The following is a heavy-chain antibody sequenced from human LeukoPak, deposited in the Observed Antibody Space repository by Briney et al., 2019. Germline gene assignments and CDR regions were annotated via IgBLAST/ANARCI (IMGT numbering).Heavy chain of an antibody. V-gene: IGHV4-34*01. CDR3: ARRPTGGAYRKYYYYYMDV. J-gene: IGHJ6*03. CDR2: INHSGST. CDR1: GGSFSGYY. D-gene: IGHD2-8*02. Sequence: PSETLSLTCAVYGGSFSGYYWSWIRQPPGKGLEWIGEINHSGSTNYNPSLKSRVTISVDTSKNQFSLKLSSVTAADTAVYYCARRPTGGAYRKYYYYYMDVWGKGTTVTVSS.